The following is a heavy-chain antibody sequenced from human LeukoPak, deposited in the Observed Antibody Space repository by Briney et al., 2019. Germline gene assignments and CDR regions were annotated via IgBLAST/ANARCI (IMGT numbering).Heavy chain of an antibody. Sequence: ASVKVSFTASGYTFSSYGISWVRQAPGQGLEWMGWVSAFNGNTHSAQKLQGRVTMTTDTSTSTAFMELRSLTSDDTAVYYCARTTGSYSPPGDCWGQGTLVTVSS. CDR2: VSAFNGNT. J-gene: IGHJ4*02. D-gene: IGHD1-1*01. CDR1: GYTFSSYG. V-gene: IGHV1-18*01. CDR3: ARTTGSYSPPGDC.